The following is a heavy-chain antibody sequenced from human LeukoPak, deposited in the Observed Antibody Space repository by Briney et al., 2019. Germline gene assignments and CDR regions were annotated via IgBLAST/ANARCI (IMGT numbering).Heavy chain of an antibody. J-gene: IGHJ6*02. V-gene: IGHV4-39*02. Sequence: PSETLSLTCTVSGGSIRTDGSYWAWIRQPPGKGLEWIGSIYIDGITHYNSSLQSRVTLSIDTSKNHFSLRLTSVTAADTAVFYCARLFTRAWDYRYGMDVWGQGTAVTVSS. D-gene: IGHD3-16*01. CDR3: ARLFTRAWDYRYGMDV. CDR2: IYIDGIT. CDR1: GGSIRTDGSY.